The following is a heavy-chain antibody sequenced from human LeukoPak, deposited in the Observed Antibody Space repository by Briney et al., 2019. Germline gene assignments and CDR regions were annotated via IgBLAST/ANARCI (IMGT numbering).Heavy chain of an antibody. Sequence: SVKLSCKASRHTFTSYYMHWVRQDPGEPLEWPGLINPTGGSTGYAQKFQGRVTMTRDMSTSTDYMELSSLRSEDTAIYYCARDNSVGDNAWWFDPWGQGTLVTVSS. CDR2: INPTGGST. CDR3: ARDNSVGDNAWWFDP. D-gene: IGHD1-26*01. J-gene: IGHJ5*02. CDR1: RHTFTSYY. V-gene: IGHV1-46*01.